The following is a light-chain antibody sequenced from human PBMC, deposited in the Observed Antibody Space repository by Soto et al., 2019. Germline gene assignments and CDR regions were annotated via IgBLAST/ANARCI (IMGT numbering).Light chain of an antibody. CDR3: SSYTSSSTQV. J-gene: IGLJ3*02. CDR1: SSDVGGYNY. V-gene: IGLV2-14*01. Sequence: QSALTQPASVSGSPGQSITISCTGTSSDVGGYNYVSWYQQHPGKVPKLMIYEVNNRPSGVSNRFSGSKSGNTASLTISGLQAEDEADYYCSSYTSSSTQVLGGGTKQTVL. CDR2: EVN.